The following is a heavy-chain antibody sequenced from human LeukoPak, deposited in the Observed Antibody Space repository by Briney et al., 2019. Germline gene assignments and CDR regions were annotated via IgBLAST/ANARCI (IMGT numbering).Heavy chain of an antibody. J-gene: IGHJ4*02. Sequence: SKTLSLTCTVSGGSISSYYWSWIRQPAGKGLEWIGRIYTSGSTNYNPSLKSRVTMSVDTSKNQFSLKLSSVTAAGTAVYYCARAGDYYDSSGQSPFDYWGQGTLVTVSS. CDR3: ARAGDYYDSSGQSPFDY. CDR2: IYTSGST. CDR1: GGSISSYY. V-gene: IGHV4-4*07. D-gene: IGHD3-22*01.